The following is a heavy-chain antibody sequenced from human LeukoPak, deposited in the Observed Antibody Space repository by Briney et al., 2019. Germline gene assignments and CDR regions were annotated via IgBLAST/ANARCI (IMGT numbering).Heavy chain of an antibody. CDR1: GGSVSSGSYY. CDR3: ARSFGSGSYFFDY. V-gene: IGHV4-61*01. Sequence: SETLSLTCTVSGGSVSSGSYYWSWIRQPPGKGLEWIWYIYYSGSTNYNPSLKSRVTISVDTSRNQFSLKLSSVTAADTAVYYCARSFGSGSYFFDYWGQGTLVTVSS. D-gene: IGHD3-10*01. CDR2: IYYSGST. J-gene: IGHJ4*02.